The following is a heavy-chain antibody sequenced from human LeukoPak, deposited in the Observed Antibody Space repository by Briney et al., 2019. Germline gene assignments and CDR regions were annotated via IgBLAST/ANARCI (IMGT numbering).Heavy chain of an antibody. V-gene: IGHV3-7*03. CDR1: GFTFSSYW. J-gene: IGHJ3*02. D-gene: IGHD3-22*01. Sequence: GGSLRLSCAASGFTFSSYWMSWVRQAPGKGLEWVANIKQDGSEKYYVDSVKGRFTISRDNSKNTLYLQMNSLRAEDTAVYYCAKDFHYYDSNGYRDAFDIWGQGTRVTVSS. CDR2: IKQDGSEK. CDR3: AKDFHYYDSNGYRDAFDI.